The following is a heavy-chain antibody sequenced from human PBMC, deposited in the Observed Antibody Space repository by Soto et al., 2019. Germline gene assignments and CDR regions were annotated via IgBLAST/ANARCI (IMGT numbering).Heavy chain of an antibody. CDR2: IYYSGST. Sequence: SETLSLTCTVSGGSISSSSYYWGWIRQPPGKGLEWIGSIYYSGSTNYNPSLKSRVTISVDTSKNQFPLKLSSVTAADTAVYYCARRDYGVYVRGDYWGQGTLVTVSS. J-gene: IGHJ4*02. D-gene: IGHD4-17*01. V-gene: IGHV4-39*01. CDR3: ARRDYGVYVRGDY. CDR1: GGSISSSSYY.